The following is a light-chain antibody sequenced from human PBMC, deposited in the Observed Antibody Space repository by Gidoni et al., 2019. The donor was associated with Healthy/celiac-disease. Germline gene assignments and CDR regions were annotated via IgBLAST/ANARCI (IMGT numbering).Light chain of an antibody. CDR2: DAS. V-gene: IGKV1-5*01. CDR1: QSISSW. CDR3: QQYNSYSPST. Sequence: EIQLTQSPSTLSASVGDRVTITSRASQSISSWLAWYQQKPGKAPKLLIYDASTLESGVPSRFSGSGSGTEFTLTISSLQPDDFATYYCQQYNSYSPSTFGQGTKLENK. J-gene: IGKJ2*01.